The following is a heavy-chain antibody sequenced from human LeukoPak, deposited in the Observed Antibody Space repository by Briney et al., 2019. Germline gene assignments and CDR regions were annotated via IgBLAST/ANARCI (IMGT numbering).Heavy chain of an antibody. CDR2: ISVYTGKT. V-gene: IGHV1-18*01. CDR1: GYTFTNYG. Sequence: ASVKVSCKASGYTFTNYGISWVRQAPGQGLEWMGWISVYTGKTYHAQKLQGRVTMTTDTSTSTAYMELRSLRSDDTAVYYCARDTGDRPDYWGQGTLVTVSS. CDR3: ARDTGDRPDY. J-gene: IGHJ4*02. D-gene: IGHD7-27*01.